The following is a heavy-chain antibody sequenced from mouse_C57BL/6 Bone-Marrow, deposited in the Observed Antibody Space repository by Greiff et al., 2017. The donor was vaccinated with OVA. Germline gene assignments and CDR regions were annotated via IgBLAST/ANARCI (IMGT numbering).Heavy chain of an antibody. CDR1: GIAFSRYW. Sequence: EVKLLESGGGLVQPGGSLTLSCAASGIAFSRYWMSWVRRAPGKGLEWIGEINPDSSTINYAPSLKDKFIISRDNAKNTLYLQMSKVRAEDTALYYCYSPPLYGDDWGQGTSVTVSS. V-gene: IGHV4-1*01. J-gene: IGHJ4*01. CDR3: YSPPLYGDD. D-gene: IGHD2-12*01. CDR2: INPDSSTI.